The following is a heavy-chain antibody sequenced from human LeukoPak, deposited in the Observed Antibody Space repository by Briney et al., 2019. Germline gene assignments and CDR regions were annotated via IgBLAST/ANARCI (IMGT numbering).Heavy chain of an antibody. CDR3: AKDQHSTGGCLAY. Sequence: PGGSLRLSCAASGFTFSSYAMSWVRQAPGKGLEWVSAISSGGGSTYYADSVKGRFTISRDNSKNTLHLQMNSLRAEDTAIYYCAKDQHSTGGCLAYWGQGTLVTVSS. CDR1: GFTFSSYA. V-gene: IGHV3-23*01. CDR2: ISSGGGST. D-gene: IGHD2-2*01. J-gene: IGHJ4*02.